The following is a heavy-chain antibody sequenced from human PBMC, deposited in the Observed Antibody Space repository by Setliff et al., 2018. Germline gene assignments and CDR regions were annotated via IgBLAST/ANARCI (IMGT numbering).Heavy chain of an antibody. CDR3: GTNSDSMHYIDF. CDR2: TYRDGST. CDR1: GFTVNTNY. J-gene: IGHJ4*02. D-gene: IGHD2-8*01. V-gene: IGHV3-66*01. Sequence: RLSCAASGFTVNTNYMTWVRQAPGKGLEWVSITYRDGSTHYAESVKGRFTLSRDSTKNTLSLQVNSLRVEDTAFYYCGTNSDSMHYIDFWGQGTQVTVSS.